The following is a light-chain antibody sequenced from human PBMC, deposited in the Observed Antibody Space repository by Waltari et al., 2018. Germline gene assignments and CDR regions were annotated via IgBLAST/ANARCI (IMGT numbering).Light chain of an antibody. CDR3: CSYAGSYTYWV. J-gene: IGLJ3*02. CDR2: DVS. V-gene: IGLV2-11*01. CDR1: RSDVGGYNY. Sequence: QSALTQPRSVSGSPGQSVPMSCTGTRSDVGGYNYVSWYQQQPGKAPQLMIYDVSKRPAGVPDRFSGSKSGNTASLTISGLQAEDEAHYYCCSYAGSYTYWVFGGGTKLTVL.